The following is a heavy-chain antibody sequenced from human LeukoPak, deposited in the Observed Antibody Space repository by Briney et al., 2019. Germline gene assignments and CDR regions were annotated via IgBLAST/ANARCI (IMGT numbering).Heavy chain of an antibody. CDR1: GFTVSSNY. J-gene: IGHJ6*02. CDR3: ARDRSAGGYYYYGMDV. V-gene: IGHV3-53*01. CDR2: IYSGGST. Sequence: PGGSLRLSCAASGFTVSSNYMSWVRQAPGKGLEWVSVIYSGGSTYYADSVKGRFTISRDNSKNTLYLQMNSLRAEDTAVYYCARDRSAGGYYYYGMDVWGQGTTVTVSS. D-gene: IGHD6-25*01.